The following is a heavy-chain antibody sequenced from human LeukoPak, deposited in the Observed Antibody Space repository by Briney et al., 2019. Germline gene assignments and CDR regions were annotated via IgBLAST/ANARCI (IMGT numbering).Heavy chain of an antibody. J-gene: IGHJ4*02. CDR3: ARDRGYSRGNYFDY. V-gene: IGHV1-2*02. D-gene: IGHD6-13*01. Sequence: ASVNVSCKSSGYTFTGYYMHWVRQAPGPGLEWMGWINPNSGGTNYAQKFQGRVTMTRDTSISTAYMELSRLRSDDTAVYYCARDRGYSRGNYFDYWGQGTLVTVSS. CDR1: GYTFTGYY. CDR2: INPNSGGT.